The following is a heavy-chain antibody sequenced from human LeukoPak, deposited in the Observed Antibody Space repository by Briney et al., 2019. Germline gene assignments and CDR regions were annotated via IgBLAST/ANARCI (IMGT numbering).Heavy chain of an antibody. CDR1: GYTFTSYY. CDR2: INPSGGST. CDR3: AREVVTIFGVADYYYMDV. V-gene: IGHV1-46*01. Sequence: ASVKVSCKASGYTFTSYYMHWVRQAPGQGLEWMGIINPSGGSTSYAQKFQGRVTMTRDTSTSTVYMELSSLRSEDTAVYYCAREVVTIFGVADYYYMDVWGKGTTVTVSS. D-gene: IGHD3-3*01. J-gene: IGHJ6*03.